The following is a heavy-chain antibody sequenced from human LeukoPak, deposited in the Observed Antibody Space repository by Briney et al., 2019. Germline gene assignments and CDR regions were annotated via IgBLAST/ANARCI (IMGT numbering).Heavy chain of an antibody. CDR3: SRDMTIFGALGAFDI. J-gene: IGHJ3*02. CDR2: INWNGGST. CDR1: GFTFDDYG. V-gene: IGHV3-20*04. Sequence: GGSLRLSCAASGFTFDDYGMSWVRQAPGKGLEWVSGINWNGGSTGYADSVKGRFTISRDNAKNSLYLQMNSLRAEDTALYYCSRDMTIFGALGAFDIWGQGTMVTVSS. D-gene: IGHD3-3*01.